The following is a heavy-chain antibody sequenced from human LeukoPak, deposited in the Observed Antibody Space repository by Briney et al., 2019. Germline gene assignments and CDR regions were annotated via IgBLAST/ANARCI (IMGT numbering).Heavy chain of an antibody. J-gene: IGHJ6*03. Sequence: GGSLRLSCAASGFTFSSYSMNWVRQAPGKGLEWVSSISSSSSYIYYADSVKGRFTISRDNAKNSLYLQINSLRAEDTAVYYCARLSTDYYYMDVWGKGTTVTISS. D-gene: IGHD4/OR15-4a*01. V-gene: IGHV3-21*01. CDR1: GFTFSSYS. CDR3: ARLSTDYYYMDV. CDR2: ISSSSSYI.